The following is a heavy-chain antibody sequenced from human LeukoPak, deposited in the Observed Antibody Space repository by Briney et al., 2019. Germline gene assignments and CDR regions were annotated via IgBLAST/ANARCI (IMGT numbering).Heavy chain of an antibody. J-gene: IGHJ3*02. Sequence: ASVKVPCKASGYTFTSYGINWVRQAPGQGLEWMGWINPNTGGTNYAQKFQGRVTMTRDTSISTAYMELSRLRSDDTAVYYCARDYGAASDAFDIWGQGTMVTVSS. CDR2: INPNTGGT. CDR3: ARDYGAASDAFDI. CDR1: GYTFTSYG. D-gene: IGHD4-17*01. V-gene: IGHV1-2*02.